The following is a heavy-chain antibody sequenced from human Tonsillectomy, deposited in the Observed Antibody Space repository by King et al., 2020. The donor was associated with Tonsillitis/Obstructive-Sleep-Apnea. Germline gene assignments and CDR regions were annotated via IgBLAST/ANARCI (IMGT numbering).Heavy chain of an antibody. Sequence: QLVQSGGGLVQPGGSLRLSCAASGFTFSSYDMHWVRQATGKGLEWVSAIGTAGDTYYPGSVKGRFTISRENAKNSLYLQMNSLGAGDTAVYYCARVGADSSGWDPGAFDIWGQGTMVTVSS. CDR2: IGTAGDT. CDR3: ARVGADSSGWDPGAFDI. D-gene: IGHD6-19*01. V-gene: IGHV3-13*04. CDR1: GFTFSSYD. J-gene: IGHJ3*02.